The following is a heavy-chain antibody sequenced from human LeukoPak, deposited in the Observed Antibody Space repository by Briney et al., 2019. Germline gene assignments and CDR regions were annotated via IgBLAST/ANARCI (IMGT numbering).Heavy chain of an antibody. CDR1: GGSISSGDYY. Sequence: SETLSLTCTVSGGSISSGDYYWSWIRQPPGKGLEWIGYIYYSGSTYYNPSLKSRVTISVDRSKNQFSLKLSSVTAADTAVYYCARVSTMVRGVSDYWGQGTLVTVSS. D-gene: IGHD3-10*01. CDR3: ARVSTMVRGVSDY. V-gene: IGHV4-30-4*01. CDR2: IYYSGST. J-gene: IGHJ4*02.